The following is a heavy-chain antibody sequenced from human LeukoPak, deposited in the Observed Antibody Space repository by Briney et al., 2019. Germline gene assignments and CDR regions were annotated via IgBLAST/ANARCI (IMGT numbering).Heavy chain of an antibody. V-gene: IGHV3-21*01. CDR1: GFTFSSYS. CDR2: ISSSSSYI. CDR3: TRGRLWFGDNGMDV. J-gene: IGHJ6*02. D-gene: IGHD3-10*01. Sequence: GGSLRLSCAASGFTFSSYSMNWVRQAPGKGLEWVSSISSSSSYIYYADSVKGRFTISRDNAKNSLYLQMNSLRAEDTAVYYCTRGRLWFGDNGMDVWGQGTTVTVSS.